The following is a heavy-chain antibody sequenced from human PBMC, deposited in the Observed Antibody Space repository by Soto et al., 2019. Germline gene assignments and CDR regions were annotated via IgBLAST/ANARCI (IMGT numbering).Heavy chain of an antibody. J-gene: IGHJ4*02. Sequence: QVQLQQWGAGLLKPSETLSLTCAVYGGSFSGYYWNWIRQPPGKGLEWIGEINHSGSTNYNPSLKXRVPISVDTSKNQFSLKLSSVTAADTAVYYCARGWGRIFDYWGQGTLVTVSS. CDR2: INHSGST. D-gene: IGHD7-27*01. CDR3: ARGWGRIFDY. V-gene: IGHV4-34*01. CDR1: GGSFSGYY.